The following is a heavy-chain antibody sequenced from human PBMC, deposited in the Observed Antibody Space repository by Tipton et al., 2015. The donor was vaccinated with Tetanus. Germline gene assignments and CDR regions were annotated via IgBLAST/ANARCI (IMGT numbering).Heavy chain of an antibody. D-gene: IGHD6-19*01. J-gene: IGHJ6*02. V-gene: IGHV1-18*01. CDR1: GYNFVNFG. CDR2: ISPFTGDT. CDR3: ARDRAVPVQAYGTDV. Sequence: QLVQSGAEVKEPGASVKVSCKASGYNFVNFGISWVRQAPGQGLEWVGWISPFTGDTEYAQNLQDRLILATDTSTATAYVEVRSLTSDDTAVYYCARDRAVPVQAYGTDVWGQGTSVTVSS.